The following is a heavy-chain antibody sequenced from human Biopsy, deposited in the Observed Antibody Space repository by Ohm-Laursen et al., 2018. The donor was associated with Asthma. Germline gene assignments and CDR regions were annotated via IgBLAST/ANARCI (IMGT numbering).Heavy chain of an antibody. CDR3: ARGMVSGFCSDGSCYHPDD. V-gene: IGHV1-8*01. Sequence: GASVKVSCKASGYTFTSDINWVRQATGQGLEWMGWMNSNSGNTDYAQKFQGRVTMTRDTSISTAYMELSSLRSEDTAVYYCARGMVSGFCSDGSCYHPDDWGQGTLVTVSS. J-gene: IGHJ4*02. D-gene: IGHD2-15*01. CDR2: MNSNSGNT. CDR1: GYTFTSD.